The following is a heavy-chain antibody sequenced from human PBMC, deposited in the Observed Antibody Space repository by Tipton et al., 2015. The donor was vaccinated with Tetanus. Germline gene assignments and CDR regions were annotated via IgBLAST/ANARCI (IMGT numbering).Heavy chain of an antibody. D-gene: IGHD3-16*01. V-gene: IGHV3-21*01. CDR3: AREESGGGFDY. J-gene: IGHJ4*02. CDR2: ISTTGHST. Sequence: SLRLSCATSGFTFSSHAMNWVRRAPGKGLEWVSSISTTGHSTFYAASVKGRFTISRDNAQSSLFLQMNSLKAEDTALYYCAREESGGGFDYWGQGTLVTVSS. CDR1: GFTFSSHA.